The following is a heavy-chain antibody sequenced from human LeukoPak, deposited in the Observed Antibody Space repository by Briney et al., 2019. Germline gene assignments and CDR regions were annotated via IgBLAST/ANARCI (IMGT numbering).Heavy chain of an antibody. Sequence: SETLSLTCAISGYSVSSSYWWGWIRQPPGKGLEWIGYIYYSGITYYNPSLKSRVTMSVDTSKNQFSLKLSSVTAVDTAVYYCARMPYYYDSSGYYSFFDYWGQGTLVTVSS. V-gene: IGHV4-28*01. CDR1: GYSVSSSYW. J-gene: IGHJ4*02. D-gene: IGHD3-22*01. CDR2: IYYSGIT. CDR3: ARMPYYYDSSGYYSFFDY.